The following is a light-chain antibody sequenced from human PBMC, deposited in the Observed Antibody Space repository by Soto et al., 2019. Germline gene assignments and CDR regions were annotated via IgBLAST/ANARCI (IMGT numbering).Light chain of an antibody. CDR2: GAS. V-gene: IGKV3-20*01. CDR3: QQYGSSPFT. Sequence: EIVLTQSPGTLSLSPGERATLSCRASQSVSSSYLAWYQQKPGQAPRLLIYGASGRATGIPDRFSGSGSGTDFTLTISRLEPEDFAMYYCQQYGSSPFTFGPGTKVDIK. CDR1: QSVSSSY. J-gene: IGKJ3*01.